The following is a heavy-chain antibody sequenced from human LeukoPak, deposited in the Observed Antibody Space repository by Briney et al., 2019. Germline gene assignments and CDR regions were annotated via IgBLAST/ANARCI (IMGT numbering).Heavy chain of an antibody. V-gene: IGHV3-66*01. J-gene: IGHJ4*02. Sequence: GGSLRLSCAASGFTVSTNYMSWVRQAPGKGLEWLSVIYSSFNTFYSGSVEGRFTISRDNSKNTLYLQMNSLRVEDTAVYYCARGSPSYDYYDSSAYYYFDYWGQGTLVTVSS. CDR1: GFTVSTNY. D-gene: IGHD3-22*01. CDR3: ARGSPSYDYYDSSAYYYFDY. CDR2: IYSSFNT.